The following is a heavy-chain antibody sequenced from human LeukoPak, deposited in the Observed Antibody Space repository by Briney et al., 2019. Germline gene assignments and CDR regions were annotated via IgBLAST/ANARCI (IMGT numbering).Heavy chain of an antibody. CDR3: TRAEGPFVGVIGALAFNI. J-gene: IGHJ3*02. V-gene: IGHV4-59*01. CDR2: IYHIGST. Sequence: SETLSLTCTVSCVSISSYYRRWLRQPPRKGLAWIGYIYHIGSTNYHPPLKNQATIPGDTSNKQFSLKLAALSAAGTPGYDCTRAEGPFVGVIGALAFNIWSEARMVTISS. CDR1: CVSISSYY. D-gene: IGHD3-16*01.